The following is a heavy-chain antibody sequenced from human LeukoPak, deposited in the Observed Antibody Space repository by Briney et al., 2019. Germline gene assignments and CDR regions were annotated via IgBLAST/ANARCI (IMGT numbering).Heavy chain of an antibody. CDR1: GGSISSSNW. D-gene: IGHD2-2*01. Sequence: PSETLSLTCAVSGGSISSSNWWSWVRQPPGQGLEWIGEIYHSGSTNYNPSLKSRVTISVDKSKNQFSLKLSSVTAADTAVYYCARDSGNCSSTSCYSWFDPWGQGTLVTVSS. V-gene: IGHV4-4*02. J-gene: IGHJ5*02. CDR3: ARDSGNCSSTSCYSWFDP. CDR2: IYHSGST.